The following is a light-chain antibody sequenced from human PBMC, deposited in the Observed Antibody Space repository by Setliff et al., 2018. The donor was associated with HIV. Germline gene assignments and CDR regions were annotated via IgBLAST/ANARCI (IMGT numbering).Light chain of an antibody. J-gene: IGLJ1*01. CDR2: STN. CDR3: VLYMGSGISV. V-gene: IGLV8-61*01. Sequence: VVTQEPSFSVSPGGTVTLTCGLSSGSVSTSYYPSWYQQTPGQAPRTLIYSTNTRSSGVPDRFSGSILGNKAALTITGAQADDESDYYCVLYMGSGISVFGTGTKVTVL. CDR1: SGSVSTSYY.